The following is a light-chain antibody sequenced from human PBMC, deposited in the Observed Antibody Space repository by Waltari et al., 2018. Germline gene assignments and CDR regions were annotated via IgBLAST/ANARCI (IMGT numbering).Light chain of an antibody. J-gene: IGKJ4*01. CDR1: QSVTNNH. Sequence: NVLTQSPGTLSLSPGERATLSCRASQSVTNNHLAWYQQQPGQAPRLLIYGVSSRATGIPDRFSGSGSGTDFTLTIGRLEPEDSAVYFCHLYGSARTFGGGTRVEIK. V-gene: IGKV3-20*01. CDR3: HLYGSART. CDR2: GVS.